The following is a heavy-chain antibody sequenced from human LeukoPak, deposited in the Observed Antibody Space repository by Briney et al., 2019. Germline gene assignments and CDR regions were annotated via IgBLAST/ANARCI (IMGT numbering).Heavy chain of an antibody. CDR1: GFTFSDAW. J-gene: IGHJ3*02. V-gene: IGHV3-15*01. CDR2: IKSRADGGTP. Sequence: PGGSLRLSCAASGFTFSDAWMIWVRQAPGKWLEWVGRIKSRADGGTPDYAAPVTGRFTISRDDSNGTLFLQMNSLTTEDTAVYYCATQGLLDAFDIWGQGTMVIVSS. D-gene: IGHD3-22*01. CDR3: ATQGLLDAFDI.